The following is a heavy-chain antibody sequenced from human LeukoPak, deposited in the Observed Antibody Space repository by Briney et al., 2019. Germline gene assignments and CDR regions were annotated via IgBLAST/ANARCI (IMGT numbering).Heavy chain of an antibody. J-gene: IGHJ4*02. CDR2: IYYSGST. V-gene: IGHV4-39*01. D-gene: IGHD5-18*01. Sequence: SGTLSLTCTVSGGSISSSSYYWGWIRQPPGKGLEWIGSIYYSGSTYYNPSLKSRVTISVDTSKNQFSLKLSSVTAADTAVYYCARLRGTAMVNYWGQGTLVTVSS. CDR3: ARLRGTAMVNY. CDR1: GGSISSSSYY.